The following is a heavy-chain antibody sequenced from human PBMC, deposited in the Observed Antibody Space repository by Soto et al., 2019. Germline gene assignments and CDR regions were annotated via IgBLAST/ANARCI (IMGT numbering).Heavy chain of an antibody. V-gene: IGHV3-7*03. D-gene: IGHD4-4*01. CDR1: GFTFTDFY. CDR3: AGWGGHDYNY. Sequence: EVQLVQSGGGLVQPGGSLRLSCVGSGFTFTDFYMNWGRQAPGKGLEWVANIRPDGSETNYVESVKGRFTTSRDNAKNSVVLQMNSLRADDTAVYYCAGWGGHDYNYWGQGILVTVSS. CDR2: IRPDGSET. J-gene: IGHJ4*02.